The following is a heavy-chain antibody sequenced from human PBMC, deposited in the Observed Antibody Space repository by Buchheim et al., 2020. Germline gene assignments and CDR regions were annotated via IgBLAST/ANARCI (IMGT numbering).Heavy chain of an antibody. CDR2: IYYSGST. V-gene: IGHV4-59*01. Sequence: QVQLQESGPGLVKPSETLSLTCTVSGGSISRYYWSWIRQPPGKGLEWIGYIYYSGSTNYNPSLKSRVTISLATSKNQFSLKLSSMTAADTAVYYCARDAPLYSGDWYVEDNNWFDPWGQGTL. CDR3: ARDAPLYSGDWYVEDNNWFDP. D-gene: IGHD6-19*01. J-gene: IGHJ5*02. CDR1: GGSISRYY.